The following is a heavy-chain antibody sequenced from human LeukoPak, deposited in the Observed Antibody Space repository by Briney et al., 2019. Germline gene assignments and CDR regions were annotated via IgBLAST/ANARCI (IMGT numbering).Heavy chain of an antibody. CDR1: GFTFSNYW. J-gene: IGHJ4*02. Sequence: PGGSLRLSCAASGFTFSNYWMHWVRQAPGKGLVWVSRINSDGSTTSYADSVKGRFTISRDNAKNILYLQMNSLRAEDTAVYYCARGASGYSYGWGQGTLVTVSS. CDR2: INSDGSTT. V-gene: IGHV3-74*01. CDR3: ARGASGYSYG. D-gene: IGHD5-18*01.